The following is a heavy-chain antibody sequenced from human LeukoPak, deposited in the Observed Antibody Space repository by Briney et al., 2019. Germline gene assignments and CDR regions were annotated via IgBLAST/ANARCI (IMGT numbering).Heavy chain of an antibody. Sequence: GGSLRLSCAASGFTFSSYAMSWVRQAPGKGLEWVSAISGSGGSTYCADSVKGRFTISRDNSKNTLYLQMNSLRAEDTAVYYCAKDPRIGSSWYDYWGQGTLVTVSS. D-gene: IGHD6-13*01. V-gene: IGHV3-23*01. CDR3: AKDPRIGSSWYDY. CDR2: ISGSGGST. CDR1: GFTFSSYA. J-gene: IGHJ4*02.